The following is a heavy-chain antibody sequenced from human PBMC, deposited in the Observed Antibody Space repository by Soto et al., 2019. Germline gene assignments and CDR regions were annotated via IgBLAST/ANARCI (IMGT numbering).Heavy chain of an antibody. CDR2: IRYDGSNE. V-gene: IGHV3-33*01. D-gene: IGHD1-26*01. Sequence: QVQLVESGGGVVQPGRSLRLSCAASGFTFSGYGMHWVRQAPGKGLEWVAIIRYDGSNEDYADSVKGRFTISRDNSKNTLYLQLNSLRAEDTAVYYCARDGVGATKFRGYFDYWGQGTLVTVSS. CDR3: ARDGVGATKFRGYFDY. CDR1: GFTFSGYG. J-gene: IGHJ4*02.